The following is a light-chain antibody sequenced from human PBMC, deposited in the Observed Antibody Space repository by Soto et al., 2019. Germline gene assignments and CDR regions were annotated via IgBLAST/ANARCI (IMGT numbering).Light chain of an antibody. Sequence: EIVLTQSPGTLSLSPGERATLSCRASQSVVTNSLAWYQQKPGQAPRLIIYGAYNRATGIPDRFSGRGSGTDFTLTISRLEPEDCAVYYCNQYGGPRWTFGQGTKVDI. CDR3: NQYGGPRWT. J-gene: IGKJ1*01. V-gene: IGKV3-20*01. CDR2: GAY. CDR1: QSVVTNS.